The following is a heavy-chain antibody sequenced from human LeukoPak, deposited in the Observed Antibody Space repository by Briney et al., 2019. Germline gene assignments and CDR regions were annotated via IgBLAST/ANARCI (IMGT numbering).Heavy chain of an antibody. D-gene: IGHD2-15*01. J-gene: IGHJ5*02. V-gene: IGHV1-2*06. CDR1: GYTFTKYY. CDR2: INPSSGGT. Sequence: ASVKVSCKASGYTFTKYYMFWVRQAPGQGLEWMGRINPSSGGTDYAQKFQGRVTMTRDTSINTAYMELSRLRSDDTAMYYCARGYCSGGSCYSVENWFDPWGQGTLVTVSS. CDR3: ARGYCSGGSCYSVENWFDP.